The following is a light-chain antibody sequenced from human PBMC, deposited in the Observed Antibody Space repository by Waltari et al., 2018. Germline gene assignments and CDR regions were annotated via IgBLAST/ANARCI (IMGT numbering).Light chain of an antibody. V-gene: IGLV2-11*01. Sequence: QSALTQPRSVSGSPGQSVTISCTGTSSDVGSSLYVSWYQQRPGKAPTPLIYDVSYRPPGVPDRFSGSKSGNTASLSSSGLQAEDEAEYYCCSYADNNTYLFGTGTQVTV. CDR3: CSYADNNTYL. CDR2: DVS. CDR1: SSDVGSSLY. J-gene: IGLJ1*01.